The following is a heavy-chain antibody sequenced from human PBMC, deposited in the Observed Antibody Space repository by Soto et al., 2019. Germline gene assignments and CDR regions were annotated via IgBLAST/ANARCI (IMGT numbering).Heavy chain of an antibody. V-gene: IGHV3-23*01. D-gene: IGHD6-13*01. CDR3: AKGHSSSWYPGGYNWFDP. Sequence: QPGGSLRLSCAASGFTFSSYAMSWVRQAPGKGLEWVSAISGSGGSTYYADSVKGRFTISRDNSKNTLYLQMNSLRAEDTAVYYCAKGHSSSWYPGGYNWFDPWGQGTLVTVSS. CDR2: ISGSGGST. J-gene: IGHJ5*02. CDR1: GFTFSSYA.